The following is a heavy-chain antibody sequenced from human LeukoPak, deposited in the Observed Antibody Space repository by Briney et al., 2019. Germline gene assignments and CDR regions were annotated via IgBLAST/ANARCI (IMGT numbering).Heavy chain of an antibody. Sequence: GGSLRLSCAASGFTFSSYAMRWVSQAPGQGLEWVSAISGSGGSTYYADSVKGRFTISRDNSKNTLYLQMNSLRAEDTAVYYCAKTRNAFDIWGQGTMVTVSS. J-gene: IGHJ3*02. CDR2: ISGSGGST. CDR3: AKTRNAFDI. CDR1: GFTFSSYA. V-gene: IGHV3-23*01.